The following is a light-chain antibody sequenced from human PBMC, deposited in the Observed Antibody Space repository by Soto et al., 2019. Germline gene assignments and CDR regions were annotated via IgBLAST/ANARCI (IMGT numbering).Light chain of an antibody. V-gene: IGLV1-40*01. CDR3: QSYDSSLSCYV. Sequence: QSVLTQPPSVSEAPGQRVTISCTGSSSNFGAGNDVHWYRQLPGTAPKLLIYGNSNRPSGVPDRFSGSKSGTSASLAITGLQAEDEADYYCQSYDSSLSCYVFGTGTKVTVL. CDR2: GNS. CDR1: SSNFGAGND. J-gene: IGLJ1*01.